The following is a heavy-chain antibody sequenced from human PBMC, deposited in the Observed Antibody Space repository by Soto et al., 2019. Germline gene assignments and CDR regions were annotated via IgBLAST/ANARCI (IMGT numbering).Heavy chain of an antibody. CDR3: ARVVATTFYYYYGMDV. CDR2: IYPGDSDT. D-gene: IGHD5-12*01. CDR1: GYSFTSYW. Sequence: PGESLKISCKGSGYSFTSYWIGWVRQMPGKGLEWMGIIYPGDSDTRYSPSFQGQVTISADKSISTAYLQWSSLKASDTAMYYCARVVATTFYYYYGMDVWGQGTTVTVPS. J-gene: IGHJ6*02. V-gene: IGHV5-51*01.